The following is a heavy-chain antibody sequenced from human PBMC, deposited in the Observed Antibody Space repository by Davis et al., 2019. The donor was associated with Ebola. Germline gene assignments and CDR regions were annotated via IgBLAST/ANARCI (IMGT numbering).Heavy chain of an antibody. Sequence: PGGSLRLSCAASGFTFSDHYMDWVRQAPGQGLEWVARIRNKGNSYTTEYAASVKGRFTISRGDSENSHYLQMNSLKTEDTAVYYCARGSVGTAFRAFDIWGQGTMVTVSS. CDR3: ARGSVGTAFRAFDI. CDR1: GFTFSDHY. D-gene: IGHD5-18*01. V-gene: IGHV3-72*01. J-gene: IGHJ3*02. CDR2: IRNKGNSYTT.